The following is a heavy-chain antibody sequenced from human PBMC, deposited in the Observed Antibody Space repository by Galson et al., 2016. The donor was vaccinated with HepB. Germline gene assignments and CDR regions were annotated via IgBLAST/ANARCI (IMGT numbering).Heavy chain of an antibody. CDR1: GGFIVSSND. CDR3: ARGGSATTVTTSFDY. J-gene: IGHJ4*02. Sequence: SLRLSCAASGGFIVSSNDMSWVRQAPGKGLEWVSVIYSDGSTYYADSVKGRFTISRDNSKNTLYLQMNSLRAEDTAVYYCARGGSATTVTTSFDYWGQGTLVTVSS. D-gene: IGHD4-11*01. CDR2: IYSDGST. V-gene: IGHV3-53*01.